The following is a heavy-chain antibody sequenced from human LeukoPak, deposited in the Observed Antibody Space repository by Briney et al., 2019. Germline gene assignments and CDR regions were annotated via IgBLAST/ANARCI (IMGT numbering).Heavy chain of an antibody. CDR3: ASSYYDFWSGYSDFDY. V-gene: IGHV5-51*01. CDR1: GYSFTSYW. J-gene: IGHJ4*02. CDR2: IDPGDSDT. D-gene: IGHD3-3*01. Sequence: ESLKISCKGSGYSFTSYWIGWVRQMPGKGLEWMGIIDPGDSDTRYSPSFQGQVTISADKSISTAYLQWSSLKASDTAMYYCASSYYDFWSGYSDFDYWGQGTLVTVSS.